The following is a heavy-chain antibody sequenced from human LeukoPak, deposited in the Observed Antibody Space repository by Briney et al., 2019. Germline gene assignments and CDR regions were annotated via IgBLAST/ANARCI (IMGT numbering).Heavy chain of an antibody. V-gene: IGHV4-61*08. J-gene: IGHJ4*02. CDR1: GFSLSTSEVG. CDR2: IYYSGST. CDR3: ASQIAVAGNFDY. Sequence: SGPTLVNPPQTLTLTCTFTGFSLSTSEVGVGWIRQPPGKGLEWIGYIYYSGSTNYNPSLKSRVTISVDTSKNQFSLKLSSVTAADTAVYYCASQIAVAGNFDYWGQGTLVTVSS. D-gene: IGHD6-19*01.